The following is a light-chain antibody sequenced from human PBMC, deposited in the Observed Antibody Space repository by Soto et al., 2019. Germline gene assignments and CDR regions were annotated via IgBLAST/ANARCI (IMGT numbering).Light chain of an antibody. CDR2: GNN. Sequence: QSVLTQPPSVSGAPGQRVTISCTGSSSNIGAGYDVHWYQQLPGTAPKLLIYGNNNRPSGVPDRFSGSKSGTSASLAITGLQAEADADYYCQSYDSGLSARVFGGGTQLTVL. J-gene: IGLJ3*02. V-gene: IGLV1-40*01. CDR3: QSYDSGLSARV. CDR1: SSNIGAGYD.